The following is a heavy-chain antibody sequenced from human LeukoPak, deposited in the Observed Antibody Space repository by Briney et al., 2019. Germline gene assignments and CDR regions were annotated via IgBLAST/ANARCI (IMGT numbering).Heavy chain of an antibody. D-gene: IGHD3-3*01. CDR2: IKQDGSEK. Sequence: PGGSLRLSCAASGFTFSSYWMSWVRQAPGKGLEWVANIKQDGSEKYYVDSVKGRFTISRDNAKNSLYLQMNSLRAEDTAVYYCARDVGFLEWLSSYFDCWGQGTLVTVSS. CDR1: GFTFSSYW. V-gene: IGHV3-7*01. CDR3: ARDVGFLEWLSSYFDC. J-gene: IGHJ4*02.